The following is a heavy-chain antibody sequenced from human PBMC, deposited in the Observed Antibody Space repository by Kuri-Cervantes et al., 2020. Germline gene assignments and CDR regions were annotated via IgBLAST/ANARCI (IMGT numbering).Heavy chain of an antibody. D-gene: IGHD3-10*01. J-gene: IGHJ4*02. CDR3: ARRGSSGDYFDF. Sequence: ESLKISCTVSGGSISSYYWSWIRQPPGKGLEWIGYIYYSGSTNYNPSLKSRVTISVDTSKNQISLKLSSVTAADTAVYYCARRGSSGDYFDFWGQGTLVTVSS. CDR1: GGSISSYY. CDR2: IYYSGST. V-gene: IGHV4-59*01.